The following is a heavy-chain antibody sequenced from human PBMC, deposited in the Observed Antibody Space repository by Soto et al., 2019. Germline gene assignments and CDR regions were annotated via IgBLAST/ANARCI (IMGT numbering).Heavy chain of an antibody. CDR3: AKIRLGSSSLYTWPRYFLPYYYYGMDV. D-gene: IGHD3-9*01. V-gene: IGHV3-23*01. J-gene: IGHJ6*02. Sequence: GGSLRLSCAASGFTFSSYAMSWVRQAPGKGLEWVSAISGSGGSTYYADSVKGRFTISRDNSKNTLYLQMNSLRAEDTAVYYCAKIRLGSSSLYTWPRYFLPYYYYGMDVWGQGTTVTVSS. CDR1: GFTFSSYA. CDR2: ISGSGGST.